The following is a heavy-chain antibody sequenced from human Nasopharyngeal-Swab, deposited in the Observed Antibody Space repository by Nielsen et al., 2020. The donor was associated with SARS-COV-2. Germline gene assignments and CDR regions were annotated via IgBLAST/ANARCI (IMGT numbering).Heavy chain of an antibody. CDR1: GFTFSNYA. J-gene: IGHJ4*02. D-gene: IGHD6-19*01. CDR2: ISDSGNII. Sequence: GGSLRLSCAASGFTFSNYAMNWLRQAPGKGLEWLSYISDSGNIIHYADSVKGRFTISRDNAKNSLYLHMNSLRAEDTSVYYCARDDWMGSGWYYFDYWGQGTLVTVSS. CDR3: ARDDWMGSGWYYFDY. V-gene: IGHV3-48*03.